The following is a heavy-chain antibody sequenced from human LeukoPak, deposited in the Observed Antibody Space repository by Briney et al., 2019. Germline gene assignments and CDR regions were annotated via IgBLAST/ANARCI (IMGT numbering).Heavy chain of an antibody. Sequence: KPSETLSLTCTVSGGPINSYYWSWIRQPPGKGLEWIGYIYYSGSTNYSPSLKSRVTISVDTSKNQFSLKLSSVTAADTAVYFCAREDTAMVRTAFDIWGQGTMVTVSS. CDR1: GGPINSYY. CDR2: IYYSGST. CDR3: AREDTAMVRTAFDI. V-gene: IGHV4-59*01. J-gene: IGHJ3*02. D-gene: IGHD5-18*01.